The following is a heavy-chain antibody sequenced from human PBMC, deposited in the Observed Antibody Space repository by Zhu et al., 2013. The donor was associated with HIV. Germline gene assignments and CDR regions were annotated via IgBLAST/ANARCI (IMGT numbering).Heavy chain of an antibody. CDR1: GGTFSSYA. D-gene: IGHD5-12*01. J-gene: IGHJ4*02. CDR2: IIPIFGTA. CDR3: ARVLGYSGYDSYYFDY. V-gene: IGHV1-69*01. Sequence: QVQLVQSGAEVKKPGSSVKVSCKASGGTFSSYAISWVRQAPGQGLEWMGGIIPIFGTANYAQKFQGRVTITADESTSTAYMELSSLRSEDTAVYYCARVLGYSGYDSYYFDYWGQGTLVTVSS.